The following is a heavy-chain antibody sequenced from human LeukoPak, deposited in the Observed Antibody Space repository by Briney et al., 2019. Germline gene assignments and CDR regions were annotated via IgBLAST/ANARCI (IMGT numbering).Heavy chain of an antibody. CDR1: GFTLCRYG. J-gene: IGHJ4*02. V-gene: IGHV3-33*01. D-gene: IGHD2-21*02. Sequence: GGSLRLSCAPSGFTLCRYGTPWARRAPAKGLEWVAVIWYDGSKRYNAASVKGRFTISRDKSKNTPYLQVNSLRAEDTAVYYCATDVSTRCVGVCCPDYWGRGTLVTVSS. CDR3: ATDVSTRCVGVCCPDY. CDR2: IWYDGSKR.